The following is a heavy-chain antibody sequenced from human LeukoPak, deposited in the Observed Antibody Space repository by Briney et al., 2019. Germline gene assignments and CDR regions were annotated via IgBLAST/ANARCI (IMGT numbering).Heavy chain of an antibody. CDR2: IQQGGSEK. V-gene: IGHV3-7*04. Sequence: PGGSLRLSCAASGFIFSSYWMTWVRQAPGRGLEWVANIQQGGSEKHYVDSMKGRFTISRDNAKNSLYLQTNSLIAEDTAVYYCARVRGGYYFDYWGQGTLVTVSS. J-gene: IGHJ4*02. CDR3: ARVRGGYYFDY. D-gene: IGHD5-24*01. CDR1: GFIFSSYW.